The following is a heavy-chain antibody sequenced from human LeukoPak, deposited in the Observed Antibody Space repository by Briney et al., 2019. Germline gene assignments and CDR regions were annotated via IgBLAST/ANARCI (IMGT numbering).Heavy chain of an antibody. Sequence: GGSLRLSCGPSGLPFSSYRMIWVRQAPGKGLEWVSSISSSSSYIYYADSVKGRFTISRDNAKNSLYLQMNSLRAEDTAVYYCARLKTVEWSKAGAFDIWGQGTMVTVSS. V-gene: IGHV3-21*01. CDR2: ISSSSSYI. D-gene: IGHD3-3*01. CDR3: ARLKTVEWSKAGAFDI. CDR1: GLPFSSYR. J-gene: IGHJ3*02.